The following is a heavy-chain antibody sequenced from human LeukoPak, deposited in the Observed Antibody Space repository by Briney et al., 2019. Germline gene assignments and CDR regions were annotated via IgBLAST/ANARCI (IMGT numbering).Heavy chain of an antibody. CDR3: ARDVGASAPDAFDI. Sequence: GGSLRLSCAASGFTFSTYNMNWVRQAPGKGLEWVSSISSSSNDIYYADSVKGRFTISRDKAKNSLYLQMTSLRAEDTDVYYCARDVGASAPDAFDIWGQGTMVTVSS. CDR1: GFTFSTYN. D-gene: IGHD1-26*01. CDR2: ISSSSNDI. V-gene: IGHV3-21*01. J-gene: IGHJ3*02.